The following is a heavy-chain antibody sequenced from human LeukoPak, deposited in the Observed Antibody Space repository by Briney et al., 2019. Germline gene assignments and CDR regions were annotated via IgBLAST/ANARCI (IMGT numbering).Heavy chain of an antibody. CDR1: GFTFSSYW. Sequence: GGSLRLSCAASGFTFSSYWMSWVRQAPGRGLEWVANIKKDGSEKYYVDSVKGRFTISRDNAKNSLYLQVNSLRVEDTAVYYCAREAIEAAGTALDYWGQGILVTVSS. J-gene: IGHJ4*02. V-gene: IGHV3-7*01. D-gene: IGHD6-13*01. CDR2: IKKDGSEK. CDR3: AREAIEAAGTALDY.